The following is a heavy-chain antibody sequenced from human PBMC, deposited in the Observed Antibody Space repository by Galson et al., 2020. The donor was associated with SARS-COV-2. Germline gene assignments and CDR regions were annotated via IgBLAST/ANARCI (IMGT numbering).Heavy chain of an antibody. CDR1: GGTLRTYV. CDR3: AGRTYCSGGHCYSPSQ. CDR2: IIPMSVTA. Sequence: SSVKVSCKASGGTLRTYVFSWVRQAPGHALEWMGGIIPMSVTANYAQKFQARVTITADESTSTAFMEFSSLRSDDTAVYYCAGRTYCSGGHCYSPSQWGQGTLVTISS. D-gene: IGHD2-15*01. J-gene: IGHJ4*02. V-gene: IGHV1-69*13.